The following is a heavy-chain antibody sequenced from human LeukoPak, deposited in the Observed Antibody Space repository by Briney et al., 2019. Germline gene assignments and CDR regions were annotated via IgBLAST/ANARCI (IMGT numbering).Heavy chain of an antibody. CDR3: PRAGIAAAGPYY. V-gene: IGHV3-74*01. CDR2: INSDGSST. J-gene: IGHJ4*02. CDR1: GFTFSSYW. Sequence: GGSLRLSCAASGFTFSSYWMHWVRQAPGKGLVWVSRINSDGSSTSYADSVKGRFTISRDNAKNTLYLQMNSLRAEDTAVYYCPRAGIAAAGPYYWGQGTLVTVSS. D-gene: IGHD6-13*01.